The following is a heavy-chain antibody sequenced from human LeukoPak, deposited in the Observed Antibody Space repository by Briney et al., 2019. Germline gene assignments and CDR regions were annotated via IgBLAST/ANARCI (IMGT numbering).Heavy chain of an antibody. Sequence: SETLSLTCTVSGGSISSYYWSWIRQPPGKGLEWIGYIYYSGSTNYNPSLKSRVTISVDTSKNQFSLKLSSVTAADTAVYYCARGTLSIAAAANWFDPWGQGTLVTVSS. V-gene: IGHV4-59*01. J-gene: IGHJ5*02. CDR3: ARGTLSIAAAANWFDP. CDR1: GGSISSYY. CDR2: IYYSGST. D-gene: IGHD6-13*01.